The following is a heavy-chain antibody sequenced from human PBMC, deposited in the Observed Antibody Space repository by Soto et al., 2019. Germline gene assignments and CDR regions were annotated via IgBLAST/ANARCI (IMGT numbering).Heavy chain of an antibody. Sequence: RASVKVSCKASGYTFTGYYMHWVRQAPGQGLEWMGWINPNSGGTNYAQKFQGRVTMTRDTSISTAYMELSRLRSDDTAVYYCAREAQCSSTSCYNDDYYYYGMDVWGQGTTVTVSS. V-gene: IGHV1-2*02. CDR3: AREAQCSSTSCYNDDYYYYGMDV. CDR1: GYTFTGYY. J-gene: IGHJ6*02. D-gene: IGHD2-2*02. CDR2: INPNSGGT.